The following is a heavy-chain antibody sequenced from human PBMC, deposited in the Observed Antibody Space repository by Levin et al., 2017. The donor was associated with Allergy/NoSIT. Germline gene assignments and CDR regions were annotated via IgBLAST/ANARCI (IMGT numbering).Heavy chain of an antibody. CDR1: GFTFSSSW. J-gene: IGHJ6*02. CDR2: IKQDGTEK. D-gene: IGHD2-15*01. CDR3: ARDRWAARGGDYYYYGMDV. Sequence: GGSLRLSCAASGFTFSSSWMSWVRQAPGKGLEWVANIKQDGTEKHYVDSVRGRFTISRDNAKNLLFLQTNSLRAEDTAIYYCARDRWAARGGDYYYYGMDVWGQGTTVTVSS. V-gene: IGHV3-7*01.